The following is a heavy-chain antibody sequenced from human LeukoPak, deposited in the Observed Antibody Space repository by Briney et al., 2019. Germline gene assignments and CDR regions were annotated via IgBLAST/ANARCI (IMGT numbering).Heavy chain of an antibody. CDR1: GGSIRSSYYY. V-gene: IGHV4-39*01. D-gene: IGHD4-17*01. Sequence: SETLSLTCTVSGGSIRSSYYYWGWIRQPPGKGLEWIGSIYDSGSTYYNPSLKSRVTISVDTSKNQFSLKLNSVTAADTAVYYCAKVGEGYGDYDGYWGQGTLVTVSS. J-gene: IGHJ4*02. CDR2: IYDSGST. CDR3: AKVGEGYGDYDGY.